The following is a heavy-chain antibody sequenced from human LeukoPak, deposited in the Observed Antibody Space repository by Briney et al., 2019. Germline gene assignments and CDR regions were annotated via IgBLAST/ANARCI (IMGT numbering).Heavy chain of an antibody. CDR1: GYSFTGYY. Sequence: APVKVSCKASGYSFTGYYIHWVRQAPGQGLEWMAWINPNSGDTNYAQKFQGRVTMTRDTSISTAYMELSSLRSDDTAVYYCARVLRYFGTPDYWGQGTLVTVSS. CDR3: ARVLRYFGTPDY. J-gene: IGHJ4*02. D-gene: IGHD3-9*01. V-gene: IGHV1-2*02. CDR2: INPNSGDT.